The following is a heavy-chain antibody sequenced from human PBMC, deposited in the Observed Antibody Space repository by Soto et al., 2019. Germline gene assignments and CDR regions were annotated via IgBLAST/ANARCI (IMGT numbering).Heavy chain of an antibody. Sequence: ASVKVSCKASGYTFTSYGISWVRQAPGQGLEWMGWISAYNGNTNYAQKLQGRVTMTTDTSTSTAYMELRSLRSDDTAVYYCARYYDILTGYDLSYYYYGMDVWGQGTTVTVS. J-gene: IGHJ6*02. V-gene: IGHV1-18*01. CDR2: ISAYNGNT. CDR1: GYTFTSYG. D-gene: IGHD3-9*01. CDR3: ARYYDILTGYDLSYYYYGMDV.